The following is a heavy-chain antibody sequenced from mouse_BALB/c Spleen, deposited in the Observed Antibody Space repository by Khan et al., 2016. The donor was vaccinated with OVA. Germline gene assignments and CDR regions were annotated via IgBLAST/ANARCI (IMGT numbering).Heavy chain of an antibody. CDR1: GYTFTNYR. D-gene: IGHD1-1*01. CDR2: INTYTGEP. Sequence: QIQLVQSGPELKKPGETVKISCKASGYTFTNYRMNWMKQAPGKGLKWMGWINTYTGEPTYADDFQGRVAFSLETSASTASLQINHLKNEDMATYFCASESSYWYFDDWGPGTTVTVSS. V-gene: IGHV9-1*02. CDR3: ASESSYWYFDD. J-gene: IGHJ1*01.